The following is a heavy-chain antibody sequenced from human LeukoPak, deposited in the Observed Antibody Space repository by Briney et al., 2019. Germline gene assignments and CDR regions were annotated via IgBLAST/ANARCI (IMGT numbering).Heavy chain of an antibody. J-gene: IGHJ5*02. V-gene: IGHV3-33*06. D-gene: IGHD1-26*01. CDR1: GFTFNTYG. CDR3: AKSNSESQTTVGA. CDR2: IWSDGTHK. Sequence: GGSLRLSCAASGFTFNTYGMHWVRQAPGKGLEWVAVIWSDGTHKYYSDSVKGRFTISRDNSKNTLYLEMNSLRVEDTAVYYSAKSNSESQTTVGAWGQGTLVTVSS.